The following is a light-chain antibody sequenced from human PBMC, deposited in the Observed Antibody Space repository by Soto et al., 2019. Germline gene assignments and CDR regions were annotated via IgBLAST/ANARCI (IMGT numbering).Light chain of an antibody. J-gene: IGKJ4*01. V-gene: IGKV1-27*01. CDR3: QNYNSAPLT. CDR2: ATS. CDR1: QDISNS. Sequence: DIQMTQSPSSLSASVGDRVTITCRASQDISNSLAWYQQKPGKVPKVLIYATSILQSGVPARFSGSGSGTDFTLTISSLQTEDVATYYCQNYNSAPLTFGGGTKVEI.